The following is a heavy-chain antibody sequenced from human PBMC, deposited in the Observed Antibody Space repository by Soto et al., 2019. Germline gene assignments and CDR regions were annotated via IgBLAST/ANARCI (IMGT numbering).Heavy chain of an antibody. CDR2: ISAYNGNT. V-gene: IGHV1-18*01. CDR3: AREESHDYGDRKFDY. J-gene: IGHJ4*02. Sequence: ASVKVSCKASGYTFTSYGISWVRQAPGQGPEWMGWISAYNGNTNYAQKLQGRVTMTTDTSTSTAYMELRSLRSDDTAVYYCAREESHDYGDRKFDYWGQGTLVTVSS. CDR1: GYTFTSYG. D-gene: IGHD4-17*01.